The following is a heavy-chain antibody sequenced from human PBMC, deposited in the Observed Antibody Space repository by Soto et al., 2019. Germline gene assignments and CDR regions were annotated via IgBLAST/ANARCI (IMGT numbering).Heavy chain of an antibody. J-gene: IGHJ5*02. CDR2: ISGSGGST. Sequence: GGSLRLSCAASGFTFSSYAMSWVRQAPGKGLEWVSAISGSGGSTYYADSVKGRFTISRDNSKNTLYLQMNSLRAEDTAVYYCAKDATDIVAKIYWYDPWGQGTLVPVSS. D-gene: IGHD5-12*01. V-gene: IGHV3-23*01. CDR3: AKDATDIVAKIYWYDP. CDR1: GFTFSSYA.